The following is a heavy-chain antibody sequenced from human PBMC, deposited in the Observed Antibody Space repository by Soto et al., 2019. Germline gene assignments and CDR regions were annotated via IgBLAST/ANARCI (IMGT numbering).Heavy chain of an antibody. CDR2: ISGNGGST. CDR3: ARDRTFNFYYGMDV. Sequence: EVQLLESGGGLVQPGGSLRLSCVASGFTYKNYAMSWVRQAPGRGLEWISGISGNGGSTYYAGSVKGRFTISRDNSKITVYLQMTDLRAEDTAVYYCARDRTFNFYYGMDVWGQGTTVSVSS. CDR1: GFTYKNYA. V-gene: IGHV3-23*01. J-gene: IGHJ6*02.